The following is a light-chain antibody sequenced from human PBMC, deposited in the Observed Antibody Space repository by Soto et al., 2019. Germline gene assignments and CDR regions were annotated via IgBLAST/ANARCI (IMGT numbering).Light chain of an antibody. CDR2: YDR. CDR3: QVWDSSSDHPGV. CDR1: NIGSQS. Sequence: SYELTQPPSESVSPGKTARITCGGNNIGSQSVHWYQQKPGQAPVLVVFYDRVRPSGIPERFSGSNSGNTATLTISRVEVGDEADYYCQVWDSSSDHPGVFGGGTKLTVL. J-gene: IGLJ2*01. V-gene: IGLV3-21*04.